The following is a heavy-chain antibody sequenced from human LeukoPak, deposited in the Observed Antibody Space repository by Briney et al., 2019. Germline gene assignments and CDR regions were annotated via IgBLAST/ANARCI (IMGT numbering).Heavy chain of an antibody. CDR1: GFTFSRYS. CDR3: ARDSDSSGYPNWFDP. V-gene: IGHV3-21*01. CDR2: ITHGDTYI. D-gene: IGHD3-22*01. J-gene: IGHJ5*02. Sequence: PGGSLRLSCAASGFTFSRYSMNWVRQAPGKGLEWVSSITHGDTYIYYADSVKGRFTISIDNSKNALYLQMNSLRAEDTAVYYCARDSDSSGYPNWFDPWGQGTLVTVSS.